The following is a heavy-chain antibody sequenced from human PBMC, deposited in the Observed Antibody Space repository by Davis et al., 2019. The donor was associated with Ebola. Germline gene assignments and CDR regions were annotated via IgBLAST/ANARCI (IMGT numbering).Heavy chain of an antibody. CDR3: AAGSVYNGMDV. V-gene: IGHV3-48*01. J-gene: IGHJ6*02. D-gene: IGHD1-14*01. Sequence: GGSLRLSCAASGFTFSSYSMNWVRQAPGKGLEWVSYISSSSSTIYYADSVKGRFTISRDNSKNTLYLQMNSLRAEDTAVYYCAAGSVYNGMDVWGQGTTVTVSS. CDR2: ISSSSSTI. CDR1: GFTFSSYS.